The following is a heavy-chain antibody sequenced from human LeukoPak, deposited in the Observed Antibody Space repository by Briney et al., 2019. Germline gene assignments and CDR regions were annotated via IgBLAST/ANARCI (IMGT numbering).Heavy chain of an antibody. CDR1: GGSFSGYY. V-gene: IGHV4-34*01. CDR3: ARITNSSGWYYYYYYYMDV. D-gene: IGHD6-19*01. Sequence: SETLSLTCAVYGGSFSGYYWSWIRQPPGKGLEWIGEINHSGSTNYNPSLKSRVTISVDTSKNQFSLKLSPVTAADTAVYYCARITNSSGWYYYYYYYMDVWGKGTTVTVSS. CDR2: INHSGST. J-gene: IGHJ6*03.